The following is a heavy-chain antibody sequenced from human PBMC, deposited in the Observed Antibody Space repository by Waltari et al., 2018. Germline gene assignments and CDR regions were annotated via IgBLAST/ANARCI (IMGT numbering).Heavy chain of an antibody. J-gene: IGHJ6*03. D-gene: IGHD1-1*01. V-gene: IGHV3-49*04. Sequence: EVQLVESGGGLVQPGRSLRLSCTSYGFTLGAYAMSWVRVVPGKGREWVGFMRSKAYGGTTEYAASVKGRFTISRDDSKSIAYLQMNSLKTEDTAVYYCTRAPRTIAYYYYYYMDVWGKGTTVTVSS. CDR2: MRSKAYGGTT. CDR3: TRAPRTIAYYYYYYMDV. CDR1: GFTLGAYA.